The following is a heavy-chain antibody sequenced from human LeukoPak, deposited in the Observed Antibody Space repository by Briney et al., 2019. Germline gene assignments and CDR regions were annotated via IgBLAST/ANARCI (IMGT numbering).Heavy chain of an antibody. CDR3: AREPDYYDSSGYYSEPDY. CDR2: IYTSGST. D-gene: IGHD3-22*01. Sequence: SETLSLTCTVSGGSISSYYWSWIRQPAGKGLEWIGRIYTSGSTNYNPSLKSRVTMSVDTSKNQFSLKLSSVTAADTAVYYCAREPDYYDSSGYYSEPDYWGQGTLVTVSS. J-gene: IGHJ4*02. V-gene: IGHV4-4*07. CDR1: GGSISSYY.